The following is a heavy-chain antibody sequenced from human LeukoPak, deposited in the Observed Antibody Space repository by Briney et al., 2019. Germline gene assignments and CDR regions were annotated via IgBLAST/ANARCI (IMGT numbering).Heavy chain of an antibody. CDR2: IDWDDDK. J-gene: IGHJ4*02. D-gene: IGHD3-22*01. V-gene: IGHV2-70*11. CDR1: GFSLSTSGMC. Sequence: SGPTLVNPTQTLTLTCTFSGFSLSTSGMCVSWIRQPPGKALEWPARIDWDDDKDYSTSLKTRRTISKDTCINQPFPTLTNMDPVDTATYYCARIHGAYDSSGYSSPFEYWGQGTLVTVSS. CDR3: ARIHGAYDSSGYSSPFEY.